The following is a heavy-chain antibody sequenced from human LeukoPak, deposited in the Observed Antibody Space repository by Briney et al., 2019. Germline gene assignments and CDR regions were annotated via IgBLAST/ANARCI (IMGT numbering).Heavy chain of an antibody. CDR2: IRPNSGGT. Sequence: ASVKVSCKASGYTFCADYMYWVRQAPVQGLEWMGWIRPNSGGTNYTQKFQGRVTMTRDTSINTAYMELSRLTSDDTAVYFCATWGLHFDIWGQGTMVIVAS. D-gene: IGHD3-16*01. J-gene: IGHJ3*02. CDR1: GYTFCADY. CDR3: ATWGLHFDI. V-gene: IGHV1-2*02.